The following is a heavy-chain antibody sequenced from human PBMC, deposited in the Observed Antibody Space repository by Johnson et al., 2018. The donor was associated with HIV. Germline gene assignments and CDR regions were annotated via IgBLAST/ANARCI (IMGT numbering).Heavy chain of an antibody. CDR2: INGGGGIT. J-gene: IGHJ3*01. V-gene: IGHV3-23*04. CDR1: GFSFSSCA. CDR3: AKRFGYDNRGDQFDF. D-gene: IGHD3-22*01. Sequence: VQLVESGGGVVRPGGSLRLSCIASGFSFSSCAMNWVRQAPGKGLEWVSTINGGGGITYYADSVKGRFTISRDNSNNTLYLQMNSLRAEDTAVYYCAKRFGYDNRGDQFDFWGQGAMVTVSS.